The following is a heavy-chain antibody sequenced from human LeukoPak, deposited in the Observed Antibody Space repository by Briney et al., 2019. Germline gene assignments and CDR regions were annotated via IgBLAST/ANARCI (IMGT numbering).Heavy chain of an antibody. CDR1: GFTFRSYW. Sequence: GGSLRLSCAASGFTFRSYWMHWVRQVPGKGLVWASRINSDGSSTRYADFVKGRFTISRDNVKNTLYLQMNSLRAEDTAVYYCARGGRGSAAVVAPRSFDIWGQGTMVTVSS. V-gene: IGHV3-74*01. CDR3: ARGGRGSAAVVAPRSFDI. CDR2: INSDGSST. D-gene: IGHD3-22*01. J-gene: IGHJ3*02.